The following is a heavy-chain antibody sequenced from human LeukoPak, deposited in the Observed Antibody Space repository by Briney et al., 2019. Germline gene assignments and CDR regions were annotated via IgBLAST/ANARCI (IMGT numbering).Heavy chain of an antibody. D-gene: IGHD5-12*01. Sequence: SETLSLTCTVSGGSISSGSYYWSWIRQPAGEGLEWIGRIYTRGSTNYNPSLKSRVTISVDTSKNQCSLKLSSVTAADTAVYYCARWGYSGYDLSLSWFDPWGQGTLVTVSS. CDR1: GGSISSGSYY. CDR2: IYTRGST. J-gene: IGHJ5*02. V-gene: IGHV4-61*02. CDR3: ARWGYSGYDLSLSWFDP.